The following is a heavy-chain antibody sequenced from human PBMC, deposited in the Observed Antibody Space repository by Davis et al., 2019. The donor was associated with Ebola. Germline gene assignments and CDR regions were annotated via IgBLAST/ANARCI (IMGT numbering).Heavy chain of an antibody. J-gene: IGHJ3*02. V-gene: IGHV3-30*02. D-gene: IGHD3-22*01. CDR2: IRYDGSNK. CDR3: ANYYYDSSGYYYLYAFDI. CDR1: GFTFSSYG. Sequence: GESLKISCAASGFTFSSYGMHWVRQAPGKGLEWVAFIRYDGSNKYYADSVKGRFTISRDNSKNPLYLQMNSLRAEDTAVYYCANYYYDSSGYYYLYAFDIWGQGTMVTVSS.